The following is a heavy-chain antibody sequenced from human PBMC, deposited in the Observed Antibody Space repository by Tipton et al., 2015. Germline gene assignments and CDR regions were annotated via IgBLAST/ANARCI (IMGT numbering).Heavy chain of an antibody. D-gene: IGHD3-10*01. J-gene: IGHJ4*02. V-gene: IGHV3-7*03. CDR1: EFTFSSYW. CDR3: AKNLWFGDPLDY. Sequence: SLRLSCVGSEFTFSSYWMSWVRQAPGKGLEWVASIKHDGSEKYYLDSVKGRFTISRDNSKNMLFLEMNSLTADDTGVYFCAKNLWFGDPLDYWGQGALVTVSS. CDR2: IKHDGSEK.